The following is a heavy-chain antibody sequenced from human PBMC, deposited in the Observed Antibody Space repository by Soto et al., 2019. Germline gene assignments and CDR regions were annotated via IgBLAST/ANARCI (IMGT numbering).Heavy chain of an antibody. Sequence: SETLSLTCSVSGGSINSYWWSWIRQPAGKGLEWIGRVYSSGTTDYNPSLNSRATLSVETSKNQFPLKLSSVTAADTAVYYCARDIGSYAYGEGYWGQGIQVTVS. CDR2: VYSSGTT. D-gene: IGHD3-10*01. CDR1: GGSINSYW. CDR3: ARDIGSYAYGEGY. J-gene: IGHJ4*02. V-gene: IGHV4-4*07.